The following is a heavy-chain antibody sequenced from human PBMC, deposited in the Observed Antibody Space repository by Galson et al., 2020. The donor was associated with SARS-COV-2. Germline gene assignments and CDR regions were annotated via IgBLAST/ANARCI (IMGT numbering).Heavy chain of an antibody. Sequence: ASVKVSCKASGYTFTGYYMHWVRQAPGQGLEWMGWINPNSGGTNYAQKFQGRVTMTRDTSISTAYMELSRLRSDDTAVYYCAREDPPDSSGGGLDYWGQGTLVTVSS. CDR3: AREDPPDSSGGGLDY. V-gene: IGHV1-2*02. CDR2: INPNSGGT. J-gene: IGHJ4*02. D-gene: IGHD3-22*01. CDR1: GYTFTGYY.